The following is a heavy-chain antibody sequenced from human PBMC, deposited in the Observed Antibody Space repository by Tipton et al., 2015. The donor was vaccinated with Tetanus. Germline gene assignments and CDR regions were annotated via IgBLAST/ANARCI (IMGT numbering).Heavy chain of an antibody. V-gene: IGHV4-34*01. J-gene: IGHJ5*02. Sequence: TLSLTCAVNGGAFSGYYWTWIRQSPGKGLEWIGEINHSGTSNHNPSLKSRVTTSVDTSKNHFFLQLSSVTAVDTAVYYCARGRLTYYYGSGSRGWFDPWGQGTPVTVSS. CDR2: INHSGTS. CDR1: GGAFSGYY. D-gene: IGHD3-10*01. CDR3: ARGRLTYYYGSGSRGWFDP.